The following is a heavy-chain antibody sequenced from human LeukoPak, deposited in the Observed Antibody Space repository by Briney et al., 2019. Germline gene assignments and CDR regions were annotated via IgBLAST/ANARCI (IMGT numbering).Heavy chain of an antibody. CDR3: AREDPSGYMDV. CDR2: ISSSSSYI. J-gene: IGHJ6*03. Sequence: GGSLTLSCAASGFTFSSYTMNWVRQAPGKGLEWVSSISSSSSYIYYADSVKGRFAISRDNAKKSLYLQMNSLRAEDTAVYYCAREDPSGYMDVWGKGTTVTVSS. V-gene: IGHV3-21*01. CDR1: GFTFSSYT.